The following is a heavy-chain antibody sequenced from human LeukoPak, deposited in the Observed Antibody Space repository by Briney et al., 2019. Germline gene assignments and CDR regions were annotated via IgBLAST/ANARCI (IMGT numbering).Heavy chain of an antibody. D-gene: IGHD2-2*01. V-gene: IGHV1-69*05. Sequence: ASVKVSCKASGGTFSSYAISWVRQAPGQGLVWMGGIIPIFGTANYAQKFQGRVTITTDESTSTAYMELSSLRSEDTAVYYCARNVPAAPPYYMDVWGKGTTVTVSS. J-gene: IGHJ6*03. CDR1: GGTFSSYA. CDR3: ARNVPAAPPYYMDV. CDR2: IIPIFGTA.